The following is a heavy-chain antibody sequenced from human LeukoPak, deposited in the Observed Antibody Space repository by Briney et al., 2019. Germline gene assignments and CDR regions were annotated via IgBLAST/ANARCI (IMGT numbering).Heavy chain of an antibody. D-gene: IGHD1-1*01. V-gene: IGHV5-51*01. CDR2: IYPGDSDT. CDR1: GYSYTSYW. Sequence: GESLKISCKGSGYSYTSYWIGWVRQMPGKGLECMGIIYPGDSDTRYSPSFQGQVTISADRSISTAYLQWSSLKASDTAMYYCARHETGPYFDYWGQGTLVTVSS. J-gene: IGHJ4*02. CDR3: ARHETGPYFDY.